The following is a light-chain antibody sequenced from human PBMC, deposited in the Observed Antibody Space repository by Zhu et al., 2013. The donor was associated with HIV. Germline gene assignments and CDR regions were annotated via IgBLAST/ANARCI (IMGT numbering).Light chain of an antibody. J-gene: IGKJ4*01. V-gene: IGKV1-39*01. CDR1: QDISNY. Sequence: DIQMTQSPSSLSASVGDRVTITCQASQDISNYLNWYQQKPGKAPKLLIYAAPSLQSGVPSRFSGSGSGTDFTLTISSLQPEDFATYYCQQSYSTPLTFGGGTKVEIK. CDR3: QQSYSTPLT. CDR2: AAP.